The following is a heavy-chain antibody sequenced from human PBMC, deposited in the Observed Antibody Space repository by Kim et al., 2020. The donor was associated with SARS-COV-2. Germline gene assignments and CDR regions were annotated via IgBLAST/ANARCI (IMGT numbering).Heavy chain of an antibody. CDR3: ARHGKYDDNLIGYNPHFDP. Sequence: SETLSLTCTVSSDSISSGSYYWGWIRQPPGKGLEWIGSIYYSGTTYYNPPLKSRVTISVDTSKNQFSLKLSYVTAADTAVYYCARHGKYDDNLIGYNPHFDPWGQGTLVPVSS. CDR1: SDSISSGSYY. CDR2: IYYSGTT. D-gene: IGHD3-9*01. J-gene: IGHJ5*02. V-gene: IGHV4-39*01.